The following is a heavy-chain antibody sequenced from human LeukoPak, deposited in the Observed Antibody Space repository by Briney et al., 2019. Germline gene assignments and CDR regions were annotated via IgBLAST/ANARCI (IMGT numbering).Heavy chain of an antibody. D-gene: IGHD4-11*01. V-gene: IGHV3-30*04. CDR2: ISYDGSNK. J-gene: IGHJ4*02. Sequence: GGSLRLSCAASGFTFSSYAMHWVRQAPGKGLEWVAVISYDGSNKYYADSVKGRFTISRDNYKNTLYLQMNSLRAEDTAVYYCARGSYSTVPELFDYWGQGTLVTVSS. CDR3: ARGSYSTVPELFDY. CDR1: GFTFSSYA.